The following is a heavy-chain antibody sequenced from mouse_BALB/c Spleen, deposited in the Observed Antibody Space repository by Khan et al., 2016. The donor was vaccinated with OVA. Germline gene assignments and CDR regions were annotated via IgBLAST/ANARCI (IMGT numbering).Heavy chain of an antibody. CDR1: GYTFTDYY. J-gene: IGHJ2*01. V-gene: IGHV1-19*01. Sequence: VQLQQSGPELVKPGASVKMSCKASGYTFTDYYMDWVKQSHGESFEWIGRVNPYNGGTSYNQKFKGKATLTVDKSSSTAYMELNSLTSEDSAVXYCARFLYYGNYADYWSQGTTLTVSS. CDR2: VNPYNGGT. D-gene: IGHD2-1*01. CDR3: ARFLYYGNYADY.